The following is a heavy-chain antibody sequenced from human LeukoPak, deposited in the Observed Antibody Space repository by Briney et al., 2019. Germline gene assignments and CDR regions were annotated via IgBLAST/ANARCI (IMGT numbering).Heavy chain of an antibody. J-gene: IGHJ3*02. Sequence: GGSLRLSCAASGFTVSSNYMSWVRQAPGKGLEWVSVIYSGGSTYYADSVKGRFTSSRDNSENTLYLQMNSLRAEDTAVYYCARDGPQLERRPHDAFDIWGQGTMVTVSS. V-gene: IGHV3-66*02. CDR2: IYSGGST. D-gene: IGHD1-1*01. CDR1: GFTVSSNY. CDR3: ARDGPQLERRPHDAFDI.